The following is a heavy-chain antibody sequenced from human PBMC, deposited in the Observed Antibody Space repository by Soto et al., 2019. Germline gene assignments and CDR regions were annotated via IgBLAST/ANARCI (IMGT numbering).Heavy chain of an antibody. CDR3: ARGGNTAYSSGWYGDYYYGMDV. J-gene: IGHJ6*02. CDR1: GYTFTSYG. D-gene: IGHD6-19*01. Sequence: ASVKVSCKASGYTFTSYGISWVRQAPGQGLEWMGWISAYNGNTNYAQKLQGRVTITTDTSTSTAYMELRSLRSDDTAVYYCARGGNTAYSSGWYGDYYYGMDVWGQGTTVTVSS. V-gene: IGHV1-18*01. CDR2: ISAYNGNT.